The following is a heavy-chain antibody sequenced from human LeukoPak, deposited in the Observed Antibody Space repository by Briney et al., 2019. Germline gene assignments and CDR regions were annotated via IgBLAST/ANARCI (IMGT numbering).Heavy chain of an antibody. V-gene: IGHV3-30-3*01. CDR1: GCTFSDYN. CDR3: ARDLIGRYTFDY. J-gene: IGHJ4*02. CDR2: MSPDGNKK. D-gene: IGHD3-10*01. Sequence: GRSLRLSCAASGCTFSDYNMHWVRQAPGKGLDWVALMSPDGNKKYYADSVKGRFTISRDNSKNTVDLQVNSLRAEDTAVYYCARDLIGRYTFDYCGQGTLATVSS.